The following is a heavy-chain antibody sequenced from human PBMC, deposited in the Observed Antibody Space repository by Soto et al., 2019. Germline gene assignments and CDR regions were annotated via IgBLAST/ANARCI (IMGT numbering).Heavy chain of an antibody. J-gene: IGHJ6*02. Sequence: VSMQVPCKASGNSCRTPFIHRVRQAPGIAFEWMGWINGGNGNTKYSQKFRARVTITRDAYASTGYMELSSLRSEDTAVYYCARGKVMEENPYFCGMDVWGQGTTVPAAS. V-gene: IGHV1-3*01. CDR1: GNSCRTPF. CDR3: ARGKVMEENPYFCGMDV. D-gene: IGHD1-1*01. CDR2: INGGNGNT.